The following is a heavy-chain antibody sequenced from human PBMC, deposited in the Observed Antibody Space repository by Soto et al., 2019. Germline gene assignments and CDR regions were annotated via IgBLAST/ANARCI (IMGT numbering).Heavy chain of an antibody. J-gene: IGHJ3*02. CDR1: GYRFSSYW. V-gene: IGHV5-51*01. CDR2: IYPGDSDT. Sequence: EVQLVQSGVEVKKPGESLKISCKGSGYRFSSYWIGWVRQMPGKGLEWMGIIYPGDSDTRYSASFRGQVTISADKPINTANLQWNSLKASDTAMYYCARRRAAAGRDNDAFDIWGQGTMVTVSS. D-gene: IGHD6-13*01. CDR3: ARRRAAAGRDNDAFDI.